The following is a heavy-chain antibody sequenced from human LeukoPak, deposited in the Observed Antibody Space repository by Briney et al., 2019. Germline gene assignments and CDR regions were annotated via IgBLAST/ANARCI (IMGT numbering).Heavy chain of an antibody. J-gene: IGHJ4*02. CDR2: IYYSGST. Sequence: PSDTLSLPRTVSGGSISSSSYYWGWIRQPPGKGLEWIGSIYYSGSTYYNPSLKSRVTISVDTSKNQFSLKLSSVTAADTAVYYCANSATLYCSSTSCYGGYWGQGTLVTVSS. V-gene: IGHV4-39*07. D-gene: IGHD2-2*01. CDR1: GGSISSSSYY. CDR3: ANSATLYCSSTSCYGGY.